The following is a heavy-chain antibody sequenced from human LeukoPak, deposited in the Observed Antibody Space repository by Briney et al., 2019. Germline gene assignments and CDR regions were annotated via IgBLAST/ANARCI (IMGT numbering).Heavy chain of an antibody. Sequence: GASVKVSCTASGYTFTSYDINWVRQATGQGLEWMGWMNPNSGNTGYARKFQGRVTMTRNTSISTAYMELSSLRSEDTAVYYCARGGRGYSYGLLRVFDYWGQGTLVTVSS. J-gene: IGHJ4*02. CDR1: GYTFTSYD. D-gene: IGHD5-18*01. CDR2: MNPNSGNT. V-gene: IGHV1-8*01. CDR3: ARGGRGYSYGLLRVFDY.